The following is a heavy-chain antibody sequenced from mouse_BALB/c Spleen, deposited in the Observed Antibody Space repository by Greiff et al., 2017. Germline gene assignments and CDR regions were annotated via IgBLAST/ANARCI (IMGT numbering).Heavy chain of an antibody. CDR2: ISSGSSTI. Sequence: EVQVVESGGGLVQPGGSRKLSCAASGFTFSSFGMHWVRQAPEKGLEWVAYISSGSSTIYYADTVKGRFTISRDNPKNTLFLQMTSLRSEDTAMYYCARDYNGYDYWGQGTTLTVSA. D-gene: IGHD1-2*01. CDR3: ARDYNGYDY. CDR1: GFTFSSFG. V-gene: IGHV5-17*02. J-gene: IGHJ2*01.